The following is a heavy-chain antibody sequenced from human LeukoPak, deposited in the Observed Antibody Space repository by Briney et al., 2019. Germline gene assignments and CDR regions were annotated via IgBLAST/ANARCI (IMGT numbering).Heavy chain of an antibody. CDR3: ARGGAHGMDV. CDR1: GFTFSDYY. V-gene: IGHV3-11*01. D-gene: IGHD1-26*01. J-gene: IGHJ6*02. Sequence: GGSLRLSCAASGFTFSDYYMTWIRQAPGKGLEWVSYISGVASDIHYADSVKGRFTISRDNAKDSVYLQVNSLRAEDTAVYYCARGGAHGMDVWGQGTTVTVSS. CDR2: ISGVASDI.